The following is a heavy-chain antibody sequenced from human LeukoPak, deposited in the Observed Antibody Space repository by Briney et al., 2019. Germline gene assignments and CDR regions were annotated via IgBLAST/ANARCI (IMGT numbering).Heavy chain of an antibody. J-gene: IGHJ4*02. CDR1: GFTFSSYA. CDR3: ARDFRPGSLIVVVPAAIDY. D-gene: IGHD2-2*01. Sequence: GGSLRLSCASSGFTFSSYAMSWIRQAPGKGLERVSSISSSSSYIYYADSLKRRFTISRDNAKNSLYLQINSLRAEDTAVYYCARDFRPGSLIVVVPAAIDYWGQGTLVTVSS. CDR2: ISSSSSYI. V-gene: IGHV3-21*01.